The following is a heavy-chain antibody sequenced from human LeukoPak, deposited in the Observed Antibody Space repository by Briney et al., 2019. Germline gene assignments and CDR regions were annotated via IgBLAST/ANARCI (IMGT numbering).Heavy chain of an antibody. CDR2: ISAYNGNT. CDR1: GYTFTSFG. J-gene: IGHJ6*03. CDR3: ARDNMVRGVFYYYYYMDV. Sequence: ASVKVSCMASGYTFTSFGISWVRQAPGQGLEWMGWISAYNGNTNYAQKLQGRVTMTTDTSTSTAYMELRSLRSDDTAVYYCARDNMVRGVFYYYYYMDVWGKGTTVTVSS. D-gene: IGHD3-10*01. V-gene: IGHV1-18*01.